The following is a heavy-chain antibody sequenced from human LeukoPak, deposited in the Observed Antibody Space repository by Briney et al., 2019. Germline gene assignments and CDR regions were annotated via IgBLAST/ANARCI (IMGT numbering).Heavy chain of an antibody. Sequence: PSETLSLTCTVSGGSISSSSYYWGWLRQPPGKGLEWIGSIYYSGSTYYNPSLKSRVTISVDTSKNQFSLKLSSVTAADTAVYYCARRIMTTVADDAFDIWGQGTMVTVSS. V-gene: IGHV4-39*01. D-gene: IGHD4-23*01. CDR1: GGSISSSSYY. J-gene: IGHJ3*02. CDR2: IYYSGST. CDR3: ARRIMTTVADDAFDI.